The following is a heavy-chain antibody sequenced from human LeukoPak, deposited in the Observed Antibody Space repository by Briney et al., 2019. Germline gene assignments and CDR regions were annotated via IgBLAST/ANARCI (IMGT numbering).Heavy chain of an antibody. CDR2: ISYDGSNK. D-gene: IGHD3-3*01. Sequence: PGRSLRLSCAASGFTFSSYGMHWVRQAPGKGLEWVAVISYDGSNKYYADSVKGRFTISRDNSKNTLYLQMNSLRAEDTAVYYCARGGYYSVFWGQGTLVTVSS. V-gene: IGHV3-30*03. CDR1: GFTFSSYG. J-gene: IGHJ4*02. CDR3: ARGGYYSVF.